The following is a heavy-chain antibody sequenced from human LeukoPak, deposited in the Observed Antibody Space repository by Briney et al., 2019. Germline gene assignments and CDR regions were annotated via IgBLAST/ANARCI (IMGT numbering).Heavy chain of an antibody. Sequence: SETLSLTCTVSGGSLSTYYWSWIRQPPGKGLEWIGDMYYSGNTNYNPSLKSRVTISVDTSKNQFSLKLSSVTAADTAVYYCAGAYYYGSGSYYNPPYYFDYWGQGTLVTVSS. V-gene: IGHV4-59*01. J-gene: IGHJ4*02. CDR1: GGSLSTYY. D-gene: IGHD3-10*01. CDR3: AGAYYYGSGSYYNPPYYFDY. CDR2: MYYSGNT.